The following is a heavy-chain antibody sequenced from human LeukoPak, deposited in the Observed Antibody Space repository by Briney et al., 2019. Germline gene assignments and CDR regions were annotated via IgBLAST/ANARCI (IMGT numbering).Heavy chain of an antibody. Sequence: GGSLRLSCAASGFTFGTYAMTWVRQAPGKGLEGVSLISGSGDITYYAHSLKDRFTISRDNSNNTLYLQMHSLRAEDTAVYYCAARPGDLAVPFDYWGQGTLVTVSS. CDR2: ISGSGDIT. V-gene: IGHV3-23*01. J-gene: IGHJ4*02. CDR1: GFTFGTYA. D-gene: IGHD3-10*01. CDR3: AARPGDLAVPFDY.